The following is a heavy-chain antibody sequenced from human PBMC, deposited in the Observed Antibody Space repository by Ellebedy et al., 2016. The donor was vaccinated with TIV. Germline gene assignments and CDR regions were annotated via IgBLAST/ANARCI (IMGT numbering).Heavy chain of an antibody. Sequence: ASVKVSCKASGYTCTAYPMNWVRQAPGQGLEWLGWINTNTGNPTYSQGFRGQFVFSLDTYVSTAYLEISGLRAEDTAMYYCARDSRYNWNDWDYYHMDVWGRGTTVTVSS. CDR1: GYTCTAYP. D-gene: IGHD1-1*01. CDR2: INTNTGNP. J-gene: IGHJ6*03. CDR3: ARDSRYNWNDWDYYHMDV. V-gene: IGHV7-4-1*02.